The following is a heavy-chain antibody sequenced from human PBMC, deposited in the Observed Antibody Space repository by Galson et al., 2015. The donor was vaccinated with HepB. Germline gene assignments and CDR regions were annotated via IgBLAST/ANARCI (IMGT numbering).Heavy chain of an antibody. Sequence: SLRLSCAASGFTFRNYVMSWVRQAPGKGPEWVSSISEIGGGTYYADSVKGRFTISRDNSKNTVYLQMSSLRAEDTAVYFCAKDREGLRLPGGGGMDVWGQGTTVTVSS. D-gene: IGHD2-15*01. CDR3: AKDREGLRLPGGGGMDV. CDR1: GFTFRNYV. V-gene: IGHV3-23*01. J-gene: IGHJ6*02. CDR2: ISEIGGGT.